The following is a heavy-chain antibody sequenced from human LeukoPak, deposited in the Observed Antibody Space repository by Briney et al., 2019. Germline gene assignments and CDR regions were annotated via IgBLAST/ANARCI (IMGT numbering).Heavy chain of an antibody. CDR3: VPEPEYGESG. Sequence: GGSLRLSCAASGFIFSDHWMHWVRQAPGEGLVWLSRINNDGSSTIYADSVKGRFTYSRDNAENTLFLEMSSLRVEDTAVYYCVPEPEYGESGGGQGALVTVSS. CDR1: GFIFSDHW. D-gene: IGHD4-17*01. CDR2: INNDGSST. V-gene: IGHV3-74*01. J-gene: IGHJ4*02.